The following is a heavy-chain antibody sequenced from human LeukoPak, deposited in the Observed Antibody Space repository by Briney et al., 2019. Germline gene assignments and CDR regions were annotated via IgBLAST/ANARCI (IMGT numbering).Heavy chain of an antibody. CDR3: VRDAYCSGGSCYSDY. D-gene: IGHD2-15*01. CDR2: IYTGGST. Sequence: PGGSLRLSCAASGFTVSSNYMSWVRQAPGKGLEWVSVIYTGGSTYYADSVKGRFTISRDNSKNTLYLQMNSLRAEDTAVYYCVRDAYCSGGSCYSDYWGQGTLVTVSS. V-gene: IGHV3-53*01. J-gene: IGHJ4*02. CDR1: GFTVSSNY.